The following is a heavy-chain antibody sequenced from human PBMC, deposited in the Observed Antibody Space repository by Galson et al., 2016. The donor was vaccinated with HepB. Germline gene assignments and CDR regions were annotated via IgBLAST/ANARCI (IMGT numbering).Heavy chain of an antibody. J-gene: IGHJ5*02. CDR1: GFTFTDYY. CDR3: VRGIDP. V-gene: IGHV3-11*01. CDR2: ISATGIRT. Sequence: SLRLSCAASGFTFTDYYMSWIRQAPGKGLEWLSYISATGIRTYYADSVKGRFTISRDKTKNSLYLQMNSLRVEDTAVYYCVRGIDPWGQGTLVTVSS.